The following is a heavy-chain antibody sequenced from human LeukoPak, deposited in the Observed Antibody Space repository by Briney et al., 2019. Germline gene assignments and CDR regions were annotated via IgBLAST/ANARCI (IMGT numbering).Heavy chain of an antibody. J-gene: IGHJ5*02. Sequence: ASVKVSCKASGYSFTSHYMHWVRQAPGQGLEWMGIINPSGGSTSYAQKFQGRVTMTRDTSTSTVYMELSSLRSEDTAVYYCARDPQLYYYDSSGYYNWFDPWGQGTLVTVPS. V-gene: IGHV1-46*01. D-gene: IGHD3-22*01. CDR1: GYSFTSHY. CDR3: ARDPQLYYYDSSGYYNWFDP. CDR2: INPSGGST.